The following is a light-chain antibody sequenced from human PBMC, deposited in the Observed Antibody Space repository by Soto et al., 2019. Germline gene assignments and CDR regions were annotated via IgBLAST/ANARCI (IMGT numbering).Light chain of an antibody. CDR1: QSVSSY. CDR3: QQRSNGPS. J-gene: IGKJ5*01. V-gene: IGKV3-11*01. Sequence: EIVLTQSPATLSLSPGERATLSCRASQSVSSYLAWYQQKPGQAPRLLIYDASNRATGIPARFSGSGSGTDFTLTISSLEPEDRAVYYCQQRSNGPSFGKGTRREIK. CDR2: DAS.